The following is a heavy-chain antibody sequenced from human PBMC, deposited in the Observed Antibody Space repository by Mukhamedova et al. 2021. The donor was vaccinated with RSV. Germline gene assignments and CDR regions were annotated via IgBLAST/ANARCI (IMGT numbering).Heavy chain of an antibody. J-gene: IGHJ4*02. D-gene: IGHD6-13*01. CDR3: ARDYRGSSWPNFDY. V-gene: IGHV3-48*02. CDR2: ISSSGTTI. Sequence: LEWVSYISSSGTTIYYADSVRGRFTISRDNAKNSLYLQMNSLRDEDTAVYYSARDYRGSSWPNFDYWGQGTLVTVSS.